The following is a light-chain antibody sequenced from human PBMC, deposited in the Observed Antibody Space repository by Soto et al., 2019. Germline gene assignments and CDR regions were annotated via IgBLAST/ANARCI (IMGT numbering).Light chain of an antibody. Sequence: EIVLTQSPGTLSLSPGERATLSCRASQSVTSSYLAWYQQKPVQAPRILIYGASSRATGIPDRFSGSGSGTDFYLTINRLEPEDFAVYYCQRYGASSTYTFGQGTKLEIK. CDR3: QRYGASSTYT. CDR1: QSVTSSY. J-gene: IGKJ2*01. V-gene: IGKV3-20*01. CDR2: GAS.